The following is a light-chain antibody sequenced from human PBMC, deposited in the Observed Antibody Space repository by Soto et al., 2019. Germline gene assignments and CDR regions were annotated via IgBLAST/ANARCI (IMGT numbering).Light chain of an antibody. J-gene: IGKJ4*01. CDR2: DAS. Sequence: EIVLTQFPATLSLSPGEGATLSWRASQSVSSYLAWYQQKPGQAPRLLIYDASNRATGIPTRFSGSGSGTDFTLTISSLEPEDFAVYYCQQRTNWPLTFGGGTKVEVK. CDR1: QSVSSY. CDR3: QQRTNWPLT. V-gene: IGKV3-11*01.